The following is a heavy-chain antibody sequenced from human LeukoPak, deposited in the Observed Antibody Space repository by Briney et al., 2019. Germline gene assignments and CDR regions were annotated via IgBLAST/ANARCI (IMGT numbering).Heavy chain of an antibody. CDR3: ARETQNVDIVATTYYFDY. V-gene: IGHV1-69*04. CDR2: IIPILGIA. J-gene: IGHJ4*02. CDR1: GGTFSSYA. D-gene: IGHD5-12*01. Sequence: ASVKVSCKASGGTFSSYAISWVQQAPGQGLEWMGRIIPILGIANYAQKFQGRVTITADKSTSTAYMELSSLRSEDTAVYYCARETQNVDIVATTYYFDYWGQGTLVTVSS.